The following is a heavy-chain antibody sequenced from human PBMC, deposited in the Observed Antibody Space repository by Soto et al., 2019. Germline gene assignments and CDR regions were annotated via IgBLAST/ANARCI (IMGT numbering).Heavy chain of an antibody. CDR2: INSDGSST. Sequence: EVQLVESGGGLVQPGGSLRLSCAASGFTFSTYWMHWVRQALGKGLLWVLRINSDGSSTNYVDFVKGRFTISRDNAKNTLYLQMNILRVDYTDVYYCTSWWSDQPFDYCGQETLVTVSS. D-gene: IGHD3-16*02. J-gene: IGHJ4*02. CDR1: GFTFSTYW. CDR3: TSWWSDQPFDY. V-gene: IGHV3-74*01.